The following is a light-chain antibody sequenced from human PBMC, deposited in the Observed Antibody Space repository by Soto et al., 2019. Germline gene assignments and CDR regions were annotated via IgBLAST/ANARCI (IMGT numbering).Light chain of an antibody. CDR3: AAWDDSLSGRV. V-gene: IGLV1-40*01. Sequence: QSVLTQPPSVSGAPGQRVTISCTGSSSNIGAGYDVHWYQQLPGTAPKLVIYGNRNRPSGVPDRFSGSKSGTSASLAITGLQAEDEAEYYCAAWDDSLSGRVFGGGTKVTVL. J-gene: IGLJ3*02. CDR1: SSNIGAGYD. CDR2: GNR.